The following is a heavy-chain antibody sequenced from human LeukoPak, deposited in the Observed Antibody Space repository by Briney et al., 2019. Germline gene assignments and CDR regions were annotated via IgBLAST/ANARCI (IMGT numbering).Heavy chain of an antibody. CDR3: AGRLSSDYYYMDV. J-gene: IGHJ6*03. CDR1: GFSFSSYW. V-gene: IGHV3-7*01. Sequence: PGGSLRLSSAASGFSFSSYWMSWVRQAPGKGLEWVANIRQDGSEKYYVDSVRGRFTISRDNAKNSLYLQMNSLRAEDTSVYYCAGRLSSDYYYMDVWGKGTTVTVSS. CDR2: IRQDGSEK.